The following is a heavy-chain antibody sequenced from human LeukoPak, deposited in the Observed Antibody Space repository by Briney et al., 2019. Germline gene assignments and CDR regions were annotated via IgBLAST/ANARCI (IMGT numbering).Heavy chain of an antibody. Sequence: SETLSVTCTVSGGSISSYYWSWIRQPPGKGLEWIGYIYYSGSTNYNPSLKSRVTISVDTSKHQFSLKLSSVTAADTAVYYCAGHSGSTRYFDYWGQGTLVTVSS. CDR2: IYYSGST. CDR1: GGSISSYY. D-gene: IGHD1-26*01. V-gene: IGHV4-59*01. J-gene: IGHJ4*02. CDR3: AGHSGSTRYFDY.